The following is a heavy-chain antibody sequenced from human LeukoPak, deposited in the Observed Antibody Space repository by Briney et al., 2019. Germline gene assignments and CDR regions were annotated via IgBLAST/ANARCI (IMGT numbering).Heavy chain of an antibody. V-gene: IGHV3-66*01. CDR1: GFTFSSYW. J-gene: IGHJ4*02. D-gene: IGHD1-26*01. Sequence: GGSLRLSCAASGFTFSSYWMSWVRQAPGKGLEWVSVIYSGGSTYYADSVKGRFTISRDNSKNTLYLQMNSLRAEDTAVYYCARGQQWELPCNYWGQGTLVTVSS. CDR2: IYSGGST. CDR3: ARGQQWELPCNY.